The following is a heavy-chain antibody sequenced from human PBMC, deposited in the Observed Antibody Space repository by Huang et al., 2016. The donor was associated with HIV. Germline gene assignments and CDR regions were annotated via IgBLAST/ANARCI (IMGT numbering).Heavy chain of an antibody. J-gene: IGHJ4*02. Sequence: EVQLVESGGGLVQPGGSLKLSCAASGFTFSGSAMHWVRQGSGKGLEWVGRIRSKDNSYETAYAASVKGRFTISRDDSKNTAYRQMNSLKTEDTAVYYCTRLTMIGDGDYWDQGTLVTVSS. CDR1: GFTFSGSA. CDR2: IRSKDNSYET. CDR3: TRLTMIGDGDY. D-gene: IGHD3-22*01. V-gene: IGHV3-73*01.